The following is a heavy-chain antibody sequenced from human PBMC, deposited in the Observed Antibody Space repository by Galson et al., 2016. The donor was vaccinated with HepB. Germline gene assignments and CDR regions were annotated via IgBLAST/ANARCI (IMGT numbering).Heavy chain of an antibody. Sequence: SVKVSCKASGYIFSIYYMHWVRQAPGQGLEWMGVINPSGGGSIYAQKFQGRVTMTRDRSTSTVYMELTSLRSDDTAVYYCARGLSGILASEVNNWFDPWGQGTLVTVSS. CDR3: ARGLSGILASEVNNWFDP. V-gene: IGHV1-46*01. CDR1: GYIFSIYY. D-gene: IGHD1-26*01. CDR2: INPSGGGS. J-gene: IGHJ5*02.